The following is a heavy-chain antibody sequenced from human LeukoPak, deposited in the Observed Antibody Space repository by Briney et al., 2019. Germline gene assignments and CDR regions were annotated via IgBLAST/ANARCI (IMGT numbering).Heavy chain of an antibody. V-gene: IGHV3-64D*06. CDR2: ISSNGGST. D-gene: IGHD3-9*01. J-gene: IGHJ4*02. CDR1: GFTFSSYA. Sequence: GGSLRLSCSASGFTFSSYAMHCVRQAPGKGLEYVSAISSNGGSTYYADSVKGRFTISRDNSKNTLYLQMSSLRAEDTAVYYCVKDQGRYILTGYCPLGFDYWGQGTLVTVSS. CDR3: VKDQGRYILTGYCPLGFDY.